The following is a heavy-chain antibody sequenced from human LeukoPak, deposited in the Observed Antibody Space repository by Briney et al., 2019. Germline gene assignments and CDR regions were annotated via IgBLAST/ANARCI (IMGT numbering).Heavy chain of an antibody. CDR3: AKVRWVAGHNFDY. D-gene: IGHD6-19*01. CDR2: ISYDGSNK. V-gene: IGHV3-30*18. Sequence: GGSLRLSCAASGFTFSSYGMHWVRQVPGKGLEWVAVISYDGSNKYYADSVKGRFTISRDNSKNTLYLQMNSLRAEDTAVYYCAKVRWVAGHNFDYWGQGTLVTVSS. CDR1: GFTFSSYG. J-gene: IGHJ4*02.